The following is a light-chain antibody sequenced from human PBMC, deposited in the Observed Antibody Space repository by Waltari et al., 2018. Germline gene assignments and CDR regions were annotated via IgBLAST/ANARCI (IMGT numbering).Light chain of an antibody. J-gene: IGKJ1*01. CDR2: GAS. Sequence: EVVLTQSPGTLSLSPGERVTLSCRPSQSISRALTWYQQKPGQAPRLLIYGASTSATGILARFIGSGSGTDFSLTISRLDPDDFAVYYCQHYVRLPVTFGQGTTVEIK. V-gene: IGKV3-20*01. CDR3: QHYVRLPVT. CDR1: QSISRA.